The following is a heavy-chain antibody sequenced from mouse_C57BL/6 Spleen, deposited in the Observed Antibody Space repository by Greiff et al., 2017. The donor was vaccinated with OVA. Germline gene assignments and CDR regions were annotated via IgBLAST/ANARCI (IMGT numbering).Heavy chain of an antibody. CDR3: ARSHYYGSSYEGYFDV. V-gene: IGHV1-69*01. J-gene: IGHJ1*03. D-gene: IGHD1-1*01. CDR2: IDPSDSYT. CDR1: GYTFTSYW. Sequence: QVQLKQPGAELVMPGASVKLSCKASGYTFTSYWMHWVKQRPGQGLEWIGEIDPSDSYTNYNQKFKGKSTLTVDKSSSTAYMQLSSLTSEDSAVYYCARSHYYGSSYEGYFDVWGTGTTVTVSS.